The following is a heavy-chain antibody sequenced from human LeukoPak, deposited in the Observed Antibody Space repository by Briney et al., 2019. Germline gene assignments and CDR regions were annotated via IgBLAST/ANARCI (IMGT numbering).Heavy chain of an antibody. Sequence: GSLRLSCAASGFTFSSCAMHWVRQAPGKGLEWVALISYDGSDKTHADSVKGRFTVSRDNSKNTLYLQMHSLKVEDTAVYYCARDYPADYWGQGTLVTVSS. CDR3: ARDYPADY. CDR1: GFTFSSCA. J-gene: IGHJ4*02. V-gene: IGHV3-30-3*01. CDR2: ISYDGSDK.